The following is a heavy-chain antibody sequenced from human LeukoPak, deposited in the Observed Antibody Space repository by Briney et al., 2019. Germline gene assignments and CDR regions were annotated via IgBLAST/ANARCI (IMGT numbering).Heavy chain of an antibody. CDR3: ARDPVRGDDSSGYS. D-gene: IGHD3-22*01. CDR2: IYYSGNT. CDR1: GGSISSSSYY. V-gene: IGHV4-39*07. J-gene: IGHJ5*02. Sequence: SETLSLTCTVSGGSISSSSYYWGWIRQPPGKGLEWIGTIYYSGNTYYNPSLKSRVTISVDTSKNQFSLILSSVTAADTAVYYCARDPVRGDDSSGYSWGQGTLVTVSS.